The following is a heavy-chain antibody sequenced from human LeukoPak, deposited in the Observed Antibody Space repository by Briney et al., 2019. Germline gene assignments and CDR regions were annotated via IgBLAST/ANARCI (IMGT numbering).Heavy chain of an antibody. CDR1: GGSMTNYY. CDR2: IYYSGST. V-gene: IGHV4-59*12. Sequence: SETLSLACTVSGGSMTNYYWNWIRQPPGKGLEWVGYIYYSGSTTYNPSLKSRVTISVDTSKNQFSLKLSSVTAADTAVYYCARDLVSYSGYDLHYYYGMDVWGQGTTVTVSS. D-gene: IGHD5-12*01. CDR3: ARDLVSYSGYDLHYYYGMDV. J-gene: IGHJ6*02.